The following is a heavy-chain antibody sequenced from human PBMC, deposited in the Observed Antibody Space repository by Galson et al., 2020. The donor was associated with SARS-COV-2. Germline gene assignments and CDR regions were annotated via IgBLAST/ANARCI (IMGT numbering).Heavy chain of an antibody. Sequence: GGSLILSCAASGFTFSSYWMHWVRQAPGKGLVWVSRIYSEGSSTSYADSVKGRFTISGDDAKNTLYLHMSSLRAEDTAVYYCARGDMRNDYFDYWGQGTLVTVSS. CDR1: GFTFSSYW. CDR2: IYSEGSST. V-gene: IGHV3-74*01. J-gene: IGHJ4*02. D-gene: IGHD3-16*01. CDR3: ARGDMRNDYFDY.